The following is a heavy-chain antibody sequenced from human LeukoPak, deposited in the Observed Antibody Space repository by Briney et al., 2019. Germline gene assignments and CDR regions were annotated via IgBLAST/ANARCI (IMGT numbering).Heavy chain of an antibody. CDR1: GGSISSNSYY. J-gene: IGHJ4*02. CDR2: IYYSGTT. D-gene: IGHD3-22*01. CDR3: ADYDSSGYYVDY. Sequence: PSETLSLTCTVAGGSISSNSYYSGWIRQPPGKSLEWIGTIYYSGTTYYNPSLKSRVPISVDTSKNQFSLKLSSVTAADTAVYYCADYDSSGYYVDYWGQGTLVTVSS. V-gene: IGHV4-39*01.